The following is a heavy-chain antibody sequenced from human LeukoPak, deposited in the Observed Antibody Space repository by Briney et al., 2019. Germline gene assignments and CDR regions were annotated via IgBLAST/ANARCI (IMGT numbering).Heavy chain of an antibody. CDR1: GYIFTRYY. CDR3: ARQVATKVTNAVDI. CDR2: INPGGGTT. J-gene: IGHJ3*02. Sequence: ASVKVCCKASGYIFTRYYIHWVRQAPGQGLEWMGIINPGGGTTSYEQKFQGRLTVTRDTSTSTVYMELRSLRSEDTAVYYCARQVATKVTNAVDIWGQGTLVTVSS. D-gene: IGHD5-18*01. V-gene: IGHV1-46*01.